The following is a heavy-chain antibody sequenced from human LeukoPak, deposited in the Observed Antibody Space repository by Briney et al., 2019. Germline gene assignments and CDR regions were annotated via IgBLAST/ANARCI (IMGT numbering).Heavy chain of an antibody. CDR3: AKDGHCSGGTCYPFYMAV. Sequence: GGSLRLSCTPSGFSLSLYGMHWVRQAPGKGLEWVAVIWSDGSKEYYVDSVKGRFTISRDTSKNMLYLQMNSLRGDDTAVYYCAKDGHCSGGTCYPFYMAVWGKGTTVTGSS. CDR2: IWSDGSKE. CDR1: GFSLSLYG. J-gene: IGHJ6*03. V-gene: IGHV3-33*06. D-gene: IGHD2-15*01.